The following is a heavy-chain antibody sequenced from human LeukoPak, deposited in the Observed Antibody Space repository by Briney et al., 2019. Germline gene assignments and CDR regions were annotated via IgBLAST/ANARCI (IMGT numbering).Heavy chain of an antibody. D-gene: IGHD2-2*02. Sequence: PGGSLRLSCAASAFTFSSYAMSWVRQCPGKGLEWVSGFSGSGGSTYHADSVKGRFTISRDNSKNTLYLQMNSLRAEDTAVYYCVHARGYCSSTTCYTPFDSWGQGTMVTVSS. V-gene: IGHV3-23*01. CDR3: VHARGYCSSTTCYTPFDS. CDR2: FSGSGGST. J-gene: IGHJ3*02. CDR1: AFTFSSYA.